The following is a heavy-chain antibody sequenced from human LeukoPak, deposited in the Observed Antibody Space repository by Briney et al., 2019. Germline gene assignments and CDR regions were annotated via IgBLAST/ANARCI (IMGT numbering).Heavy chain of an antibody. CDR3: ASERKDPILHSGVFDL. Sequence: GGSLRLSCAASGFTFSTYFMHWVRQAPGKGLEWVADIASDGSHTFYVESVKGRFTISRDNSKNTLYLQMNSLRAADTPVYFCASERKDPILHSGVFDLWRQGPMVTVSS. CDR1: GFTFSTYF. J-gene: IGHJ3*01. D-gene: IGHD2-21*01. CDR2: IASDGSHT. V-gene: IGHV3-30-3*01.